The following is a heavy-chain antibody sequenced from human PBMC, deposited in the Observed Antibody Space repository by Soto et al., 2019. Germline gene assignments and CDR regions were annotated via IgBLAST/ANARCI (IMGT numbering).Heavy chain of an antibody. V-gene: IGHV4-39*01. CDR3: ARHPSDFWFDP. CDR1: GGSISSSSYF. Sequence: QLQLQESGPGLVKPSETLSLTCTVSGGSISSSSYFWGWIRQPPGKGLEWIGSIYYSGSTYYNPSLKSRVTVSENTSKNQFSLKLSSLTAADTAVYYCARHPSDFWFDPWRQGTLVTVSS. D-gene: IGHD2-21*02. J-gene: IGHJ5*02. CDR2: IYYSGST.